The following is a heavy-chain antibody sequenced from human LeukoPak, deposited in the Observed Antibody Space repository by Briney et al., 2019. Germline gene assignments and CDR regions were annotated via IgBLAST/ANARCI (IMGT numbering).Heavy chain of an antibody. CDR1: GGTFSSYA. CDR3: ATDYYGSGSYSLSFDY. J-gene: IGHJ4*02. CDR2: IIPILGIA. V-gene: IGHV1-69*04. D-gene: IGHD3-10*01. Sequence: SVKVSCKAFGGTFSSYAISWVRQAPGQGLEWMGRIIPILGIANYAQKFQGRVTITAGKSTSTAYMELSSLRSEDTAVYYCATDYYGSGSYSLSFDYWGQGTLVTVSS.